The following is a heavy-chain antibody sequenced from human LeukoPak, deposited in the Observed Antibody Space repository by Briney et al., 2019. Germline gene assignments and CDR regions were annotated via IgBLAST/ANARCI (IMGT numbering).Heavy chain of an antibody. CDR1: GYTFTSYG. V-gene: IGHV1-18*01. CDR2: ISAYNGNT. CDR3: ARGAPFHYYDSSVVY. Sequence: ASVKVSCKASGYTFTSYGISWVRQAPGRGLEWMGWISAYNGNTNYAQKLQGRVTMTTDTSTSTACMELRSLRSDDTAVYYCARGAPFHYYDSSVVYWGQGTLVTVSS. J-gene: IGHJ4*02. D-gene: IGHD3-22*01.